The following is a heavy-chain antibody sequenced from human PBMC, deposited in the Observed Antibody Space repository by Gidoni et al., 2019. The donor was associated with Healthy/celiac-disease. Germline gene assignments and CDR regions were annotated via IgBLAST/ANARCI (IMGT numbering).Heavy chain of an antibody. CDR3: ANYFGYPRRNYFDY. CDR2: MYWNDAN. CDR1: AFSLSTSGVG. Sequence: QINLKESGPTLVKPTQTLTLICTFSAFSLSTSGVGVVWSHQPPGKALEWLALMYWNDANRYSPSLKSTLTITKDTSKLQVVLTMTNMDPVYTATYYCANYFGYPRRNYFDYWGQGTLVTVSS. V-gene: IGHV2-5*01. J-gene: IGHJ4*02. D-gene: IGHD3-3*01.